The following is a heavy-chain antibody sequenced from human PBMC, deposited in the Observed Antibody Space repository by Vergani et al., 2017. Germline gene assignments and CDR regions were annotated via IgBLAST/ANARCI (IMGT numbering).Heavy chain of an antibody. V-gene: IGHV3-15*01. CDR2: IKSNADGGSA. D-gene: IGHD3/OR15-3a*01. CDR1: EFTFSDVW. CDR3: TAEKEVDFYYSYYQMDV. Sequence: EGQLVESGGGLVKPGGSLRLSCAASEFTFSDVWMSWVRQAPGKGLEWVARIKSNADGGSADYAASVKGRFIISRDDSKNFLYLQMNSLKIEDTALYFCTAEKEVDFYYSYYQMDVWGKGTTVTVSS. J-gene: IGHJ6*03.